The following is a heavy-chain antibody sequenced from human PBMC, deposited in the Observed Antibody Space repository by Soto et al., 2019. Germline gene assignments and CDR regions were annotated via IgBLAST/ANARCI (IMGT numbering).Heavy chain of an antibody. CDR3: ARAARGYYYYGMDV. CDR2: IYHSGST. D-gene: IGHD6-6*01. V-gene: IGHV4-4*02. Sequence: PSETLSLTCAVSGGSISSSNWWSWVRQPPGKGLEWIGEIYHSGSTNYNPSLKSRVTISVDKSKNQFSLKLSSVTAADTAVYYCARAARGYYYYGMDVWGQGNTVTVSS. J-gene: IGHJ6*02. CDR1: GGSISSSNW.